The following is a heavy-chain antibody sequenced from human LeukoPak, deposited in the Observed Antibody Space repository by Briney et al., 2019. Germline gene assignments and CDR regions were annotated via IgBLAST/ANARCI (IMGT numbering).Heavy chain of an antibody. CDR1: GYTFTGYY. CDR3: ARGTPRNQLLLYHFDY. V-gene: IGHV1-2*04. D-gene: IGHD2-2*02. J-gene: IGHJ4*02. Sequence: ASVKVSCKASGYTFTGYYMHWVRQAPGQGLEWMGWINPNSGGTNYAQKFQGWVTMTRDTSISTTYMELSRLRSDDTAVYYCARGTPRNQLLLYHFDYWGQGTLVTVSS. CDR2: INPNSGGT.